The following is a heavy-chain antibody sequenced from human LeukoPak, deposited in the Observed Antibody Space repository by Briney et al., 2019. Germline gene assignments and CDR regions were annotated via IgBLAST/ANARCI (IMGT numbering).Heavy chain of an antibody. J-gene: IGHJ4*02. Sequence: ASVKVSCKASGYTFTSYGINWVRQAPGQGLEWMRWISTYNGDTNYAQKLQGRVTMTTDTSTSTAYMELRSLRSDDTAVYYCARGSSYGFSMGYWGQGTLVTVSS. D-gene: IGHD3-16*01. CDR2: ISTYNGDT. CDR1: GYTFTSYG. CDR3: ARGSSYGFSMGY. V-gene: IGHV1-18*01.